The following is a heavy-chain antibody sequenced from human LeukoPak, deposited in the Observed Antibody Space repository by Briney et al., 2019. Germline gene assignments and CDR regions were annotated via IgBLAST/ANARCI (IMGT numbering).Heavy chain of an antibody. CDR2: INHSGST. J-gene: IGHJ4*02. D-gene: IGHD3-22*01. CDR3: ARGYYYDSSAHGNFDY. CDR1: GGSFSGYY. V-gene: IGHV4-34*01. Sequence: SETLSLTCAVYGGSFSGYYWSWIRQPPGKGLEWIGGINHSGSTNYNPSLKSRVTISVDTSKNQFSLKLSSVTAADTAVYYCARGYYYDSSAHGNFDYWGQGTLVTVSS.